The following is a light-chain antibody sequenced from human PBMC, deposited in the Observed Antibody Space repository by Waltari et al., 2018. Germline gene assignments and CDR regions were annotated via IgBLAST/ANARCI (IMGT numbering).Light chain of an antibody. V-gene: IGKV3-20*01. CDR3: QEYGTRPAT. Sequence: LAWYKHGPGQAPRLLIYEASSRATAIPDRVSGSGSVTDFSLTISRLEPEEFAVYYCQEYGTRPATFGQGTKVEVK. CDR2: EAS. J-gene: IGKJ1*01.